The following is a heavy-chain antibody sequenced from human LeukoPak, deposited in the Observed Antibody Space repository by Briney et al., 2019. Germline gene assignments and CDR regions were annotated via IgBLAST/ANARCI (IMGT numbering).Heavy chain of an antibody. Sequence: ASVNVSFKSSGGTFISYAISWVRQAPGQRLEWMGWINPNSGGTNYAQKFQGRVTMTRDTSISTAYMELSRLRSDDTAVYYCARGRRGSSPIDPWGQGTLVTVSS. CDR2: INPNSGGT. D-gene: IGHD3-16*01. J-gene: IGHJ5*02. CDR3: ARGRRGSSPIDP. CDR1: GGTFISYA. V-gene: IGHV1-2*02.